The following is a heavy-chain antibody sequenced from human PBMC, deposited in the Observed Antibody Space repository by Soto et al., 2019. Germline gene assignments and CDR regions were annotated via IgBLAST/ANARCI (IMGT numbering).Heavy chain of an antibody. CDR2: ISYDGSNK. CDR1: GFTFSSYA. CDR3: ARSSGIAVAGTWGY. Sequence: PGGSLRLSCAASGFTFSSYAMHWVRQAPGKGLEWVAVISYDGSNKYYADSVKGRFTISRDNSKNTLYLQMNSLRAEDTAVYYCARSSGIAVAGTWGYWGQGTLVTVSS. D-gene: IGHD6-19*01. V-gene: IGHV3-30-3*01. J-gene: IGHJ4*02.